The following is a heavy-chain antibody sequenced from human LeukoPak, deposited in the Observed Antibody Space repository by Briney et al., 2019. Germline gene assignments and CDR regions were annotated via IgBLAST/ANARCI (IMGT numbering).Heavy chain of an antibody. CDR2: ISSSSSYI. V-gene: IGHV3-21*01. D-gene: IGHD2-21*02. J-gene: IGHJ1*01. CDR1: GFTFSSYS. CDR3: ARAAYCGGYCSPEYFQH. Sequence: TPGGSLRLSCAASGFTFSSYSMNWVRQAPGKGLEWVSSISSSSSYIYYADSVKGRFTISRDNAKNSLYLQMNSLRAEDTAVYYCARAAYCGGYCSPEYFQHWGQGTLVTVSS.